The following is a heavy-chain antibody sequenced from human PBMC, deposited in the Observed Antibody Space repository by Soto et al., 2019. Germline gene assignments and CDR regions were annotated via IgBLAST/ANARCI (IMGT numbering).Heavy chain of an antibody. CDR2: IYPGDSET. Sequence: LXESLKIALQGSVYSFTSYLIGWVRQMPGKGLEWMGTIYPGDSETTYSPSFQGQVTISADKSIRTAHLQWTSLKASDTAMYYCARPHDPYSGSYQGPFDDWGQGILVTVSS. CDR1: VYSFTSYL. V-gene: IGHV5-51*01. D-gene: IGHD1-26*01. J-gene: IGHJ4*02. CDR3: ARPHDPYSGSYQGPFDD.